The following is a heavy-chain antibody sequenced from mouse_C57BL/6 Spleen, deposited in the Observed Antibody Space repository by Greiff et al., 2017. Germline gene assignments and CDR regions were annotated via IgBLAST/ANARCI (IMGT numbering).Heavy chain of an antibody. J-gene: IGHJ4*01. CDR2: INPYNGGT. Sequence: VQLQQSGPVLVKPGASVKMSCKASGYTFTDYYMNWVKQSHGKSLEWIGVINPYNGGTSYNQKFKGKATLTVDQSSSTAYMELNSLTSEDSAVYYCARSPIYDGPPYAMDYWGQGTSVTVSS. CDR3: ARSPIYDGPPYAMDY. D-gene: IGHD2-3*01. CDR1: GYTFTDYY. V-gene: IGHV1-19*01.